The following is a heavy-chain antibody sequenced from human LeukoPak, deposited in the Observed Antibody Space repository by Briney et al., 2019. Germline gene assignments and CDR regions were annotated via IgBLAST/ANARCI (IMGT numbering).Heavy chain of an antibody. CDR1: GGSISSYY. J-gene: IGHJ6*02. V-gene: IGHV4-59*01. CDR3: AGGGIVVVPYYYYYGMDV. CDR2: IYYSGST. Sequence: SETRSLTCAVSGGSISSYYWSWIRQPPGKGLEWIGYIYYSGSTNYNPSLKSRVTISVDTSKNQFSLKLSSVTAADTAVYYCAGGGIVVVPYYYYYGMDVWGQGTTVTVSS. D-gene: IGHD2-2*01.